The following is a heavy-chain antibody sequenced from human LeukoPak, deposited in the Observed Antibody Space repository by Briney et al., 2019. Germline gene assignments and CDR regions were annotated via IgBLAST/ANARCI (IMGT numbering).Heavy chain of an antibody. Sequence: GGSLRLSCAASGFTFSSYATSWVRQAPAKGLEWVSAISGSGGSTYYADSVKGRFTISRDNSKNTLYLQMNSLRAEDTAVYYCAKVLNYYGSGYFDYWGQGTLVTVSS. V-gene: IGHV3-23*01. CDR2: ISGSGGST. CDR3: AKVLNYYGSGYFDY. CDR1: GFTFSSYA. J-gene: IGHJ4*02. D-gene: IGHD3-10*01.